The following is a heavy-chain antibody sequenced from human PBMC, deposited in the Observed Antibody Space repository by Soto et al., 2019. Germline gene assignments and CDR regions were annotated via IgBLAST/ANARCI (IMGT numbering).Heavy chain of an antibody. CDR3: ARGHRGMIIVATHFDY. CDR2: INTDGSST. V-gene: IGHV3-74*01. J-gene: IGHJ4*02. Sequence: PGGSLRLSCAASGFPFSSYGMHWVRQAPGKGLVWVSRINTDGSSTSYADSVKGRFTISRDNAKNTLYLQMNSLRAEDTAVYYCARGHRGMIIVATHFDYWGQGTLVTVSS. CDR1: GFPFSSYG. D-gene: IGHD3-22*01.